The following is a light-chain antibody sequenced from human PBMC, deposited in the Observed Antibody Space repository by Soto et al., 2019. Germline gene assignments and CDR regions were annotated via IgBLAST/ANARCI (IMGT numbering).Light chain of an antibody. CDR2: DAS. V-gene: IGKV3-15*01. CDR3: QKYTTCPLCT. J-gene: IGKJ1*01. CDR1: QRISND. Sequence: MSQSLATVSVSPGERVILSCRASQRISNDLAWYQQKAGQAPRLLIYDASTRATGIPARFSGSGSGTEFTLTISSLQSEDFAVYFCQKYTTCPLCTFAQGTKVDI.